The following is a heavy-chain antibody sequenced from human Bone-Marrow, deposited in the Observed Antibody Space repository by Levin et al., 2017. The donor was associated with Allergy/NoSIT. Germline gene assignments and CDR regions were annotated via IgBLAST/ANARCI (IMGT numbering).Heavy chain of an antibody. D-gene: IGHD6-13*01. V-gene: IGHV4-59*01. CDR3: ARDEGIATGGFDN. CDR1: GDSIHDYY. Sequence: SETLSLTCTVSGDSIHDYYWSWIRQSPGKGLEWIGYNYHTGNTNANPSLKSRVTISMDTSKNQFSLKLSSVTAADTAVYYCARDEGIATGGFDNWGQGTLVTVSS. CDR2: NYHTGNT. J-gene: IGHJ4*02.